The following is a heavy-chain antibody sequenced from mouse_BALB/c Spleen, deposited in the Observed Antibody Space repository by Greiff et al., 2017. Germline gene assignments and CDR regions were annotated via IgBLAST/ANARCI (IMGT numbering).Heavy chain of an antibody. CDR2: IWAGGST. Sequence: VKLMESGPGLVAPSQSLSITCTVSGFSLTSYGVHWVRQPPGKGLEWLGLIWAGGSTNYNSALMSRLSISKDNSKSQVFLKMNSLQTDDTAMYYCARDKYGNYYAMDYWGQGTSVTVSS. CDR1: GFSLTSYG. CDR3: ARDKYGNYYAMDY. V-gene: IGHV2-9*02. J-gene: IGHJ4*01. D-gene: IGHD2-10*02.